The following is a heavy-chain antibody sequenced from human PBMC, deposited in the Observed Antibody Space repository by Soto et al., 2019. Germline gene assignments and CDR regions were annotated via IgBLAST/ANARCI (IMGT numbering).Heavy chain of an antibody. CDR3: SRADSSSGWCRTHSFDI. CDR2: ISAYNGNT. J-gene: IGHJ3*02. V-gene: IGHV1-18*01. D-gene: IGHD6-19*01. Sequence: ASVKVSCKASAYTFTSYGISLVRQAPGQGLEWMGWISAYNGNTNYAHKLQGRVTMTTDTSTSTAYMELRSLRSDDTAVYYCSRADSSSGWCRTHSFDIWGQGTIVTGSS. CDR1: AYTFTSYG.